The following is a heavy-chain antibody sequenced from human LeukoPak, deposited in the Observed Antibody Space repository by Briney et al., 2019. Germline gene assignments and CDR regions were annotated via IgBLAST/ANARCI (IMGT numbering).Heavy chain of an antibody. CDR2: ISSSGTP. CDR1: GDSISDFY. V-gene: IGHV4-59*01. J-gene: IGHJ3*02. CDR3: ARVASSVSDI. Sequence: SETLSLICTVSGDSISDFYWTWIRQPPGKGLESIGYISSSGTPTYNPSLKSRVTISADAPKNQLSLIVTSVTAADTALYYCARVASSVSDIWGPGTLVIVSS. D-gene: IGHD3-16*01.